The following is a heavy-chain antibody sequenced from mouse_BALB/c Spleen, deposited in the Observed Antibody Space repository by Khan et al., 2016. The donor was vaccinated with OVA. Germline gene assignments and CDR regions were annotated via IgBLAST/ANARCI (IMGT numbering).Heavy chain of an antibody. J-gene: IGHJ3*01. CDR2: ISYSGST. V-gene: IGHV3-2*02. Sequence: EVQLVESGPGLVKPSQSLSLTCTVTGYSITSDYAWNWIRQFPGNKLEWMGYISYSGSTTYNPSLKSRISITRDTSNNQFFLQLNSVTTEDTATXYCARWLTYWGQGTLVTVS. CDR1: GYSITSDYA. CDR3: ARWLTY.